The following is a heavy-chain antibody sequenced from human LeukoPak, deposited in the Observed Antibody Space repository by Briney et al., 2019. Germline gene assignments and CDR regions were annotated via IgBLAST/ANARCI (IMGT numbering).Heavy chain of an antibody. CDR2: ISWNSGSI. Sequence: GGSLRLSCAASGFTFDDYAMHWGRQAPAKGLEWVSGISWNSGSIGYADSVKGRFTISRDNAKNSLYLQMNSLRAEDTALYYCAKDYSSGFLGNYFDYWGQGTLVTVSS. CDR1: GFTFDDYA. CDR3: AKDYSSGFLGNYFDY. J-gene: IGHJ4*02. D-gene: IGHD6-19*01. V-gene: IGHV3-9*01.